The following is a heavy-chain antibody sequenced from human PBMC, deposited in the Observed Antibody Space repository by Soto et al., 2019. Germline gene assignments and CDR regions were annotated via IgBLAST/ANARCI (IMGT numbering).Heavy chain of an antibody. CDR2: ILSDYNT. V-gene: IGHV3-23*03. CDR3: ARRTNGYFGY. J-gene: IGHJ4*02. D-gene: IGHD2-8*01. Sequence: EVQLLQYGGGSAQPGGSLTLSCAASGFTFRDYTMTWVRQAPGQVLECISVILSDYNTFYAGSVRGRFTISRDNSKNTIYLERNSLRAEDTAIYYCARRTNGYFGYWGQGALVTVSS. CDR1: GFTFRDYT.